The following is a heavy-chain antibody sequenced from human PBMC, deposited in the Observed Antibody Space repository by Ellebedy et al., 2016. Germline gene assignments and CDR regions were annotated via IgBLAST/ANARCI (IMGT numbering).Heavy chain of an antibody. CDR1: GGSFTDDY. J-gene: IGHJ5*02. V-gene: IGHV4-34*01. D-gene: IGHD5-18*01. Sequence: SETLSLXCAVYGGSFTDDYWTWIRQPPGKGLEWIGEINHSGRSYYSPSLKSRVTISVETSKNQFSPKLSSVTAADTAVYYCARVRGYSYGYSSPWFDPWGQGTQVTVSS. CDR3: ARVRGYSYGYSSPWFDP. CDR2: INHSGRS.